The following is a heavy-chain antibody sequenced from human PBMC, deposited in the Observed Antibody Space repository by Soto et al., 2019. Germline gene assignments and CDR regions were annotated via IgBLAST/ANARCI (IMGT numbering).Heavy chain of an antibody. CDR1: GGSINSGYYY. D-gene: IGHD3-16*01. CDR2: IYYSGTT. V-gene: IGHV4-31*03. Sequence: QVQLQESGPGLVQPSQTLSLTCTVSGGSINSGYYYWNWVRQYPGKGLEWIGFIYYSGTTYSNPSLRGRAFISGDASTHRFSVTLSSVTAADPAVYYCARLGNPLVYFDSWGRGTLVTVSS. CDR3: ARLGNPLVYFDS. J-gene: IGHJ4*02.